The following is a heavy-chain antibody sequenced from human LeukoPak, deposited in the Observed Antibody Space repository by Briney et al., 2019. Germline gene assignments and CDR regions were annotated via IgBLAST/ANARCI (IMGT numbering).Heavy chain of an antibody. V-gene: IGHV3-53*01. CDR2: IHTSGDT. CDR1: GLTGSHNH. CDR3: IVFGDSNH. D-gene: IGHD4-17*01. Sequence: GGSLRLSCAASGLTGSHNHVSWVRRAPEKGLEWVSAIHTSGDTCYADSVKGRFTISRDTSKNTLYLQINSLRIEDTAVYYCIVFGDSNHWGQGTLVTVSS. J-gene: IGHJ5*02.